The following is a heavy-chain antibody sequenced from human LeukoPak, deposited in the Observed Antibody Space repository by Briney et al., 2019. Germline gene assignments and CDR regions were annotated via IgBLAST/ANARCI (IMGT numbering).Heavy chain of an antibody. V-gene: IGHV4-34*01. Sequence: SETLSLTCAVYGGSFSGYYWSWIRQPPGKGLEWIGEINHSGSTNYNPSLKSRVTISVDTSKNQFSLKLSSVTAADTAVYYCARHKKNYYDSSGRDWIDYWGQGTLVTVSS. D-gene: IGHD3-22*01. J-gene: IGHJ4*02. CDR1: GGSFSGYY. CDR2: INHSGST. CDR3: ARHKKNYYDSSGRDWIDY.